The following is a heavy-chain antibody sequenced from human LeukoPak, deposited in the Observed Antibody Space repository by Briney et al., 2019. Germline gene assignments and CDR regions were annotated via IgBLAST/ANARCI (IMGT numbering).Heavy chain of an antibody. D-gene: IGHD6-19*01. CDR1: GGSISGYY. Sequence: PSETLSLTCTVSGGSISGYYWNWIRQPAGKEMEWIGRIYSSVNTNYNPSLKSRVTMSIDTSKNQFSLRLTSMTAADTAVYYCARERGSGWYDMAFDYWGQGTLVTVSS. V-gene: IGHV4-4*07. CDR2: IYSSVNT. J-gene: IGHJ4*02. CDR3: ARERGSGWYDMAFDY.